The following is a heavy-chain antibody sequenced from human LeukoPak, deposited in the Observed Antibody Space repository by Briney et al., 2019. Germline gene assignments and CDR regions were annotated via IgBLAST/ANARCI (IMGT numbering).Heavy chain of an antibody. CDR2: IYHSGST. J-gene: IGHJ6*04. V-gene: IGHV4-30-2*01. Sequence: PSQTLSLTCAVSGGSISSGGYSWSWIRQPPGKGLDWIVYIYHSGSTYYNPSLKSPVTISVDRSKNQFSLKLSSVTAADTAVYYCARSPHPYYYYGMDVWGKGTTVTVSS. CDR1: GGSISSGGYS. CDR3: ARSPHPYYYYGMDV.